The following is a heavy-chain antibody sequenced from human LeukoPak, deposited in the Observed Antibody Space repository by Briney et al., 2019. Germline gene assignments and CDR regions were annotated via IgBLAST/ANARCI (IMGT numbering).Heavy chain of an antibody. CDR3: AKRGVVIRVILVGFHKEAYYFDS. V-gene: IGHV3-23*01. CDR1: GFTFTSYA. D-gene: IGHD3-22*01. Sequence: GSLRLSCAASGFTFTSYAMSWIRQAPGKGLEWVSAISGGAEDTYYPDSVKGRFTISRDNPKNTLYLQMNSLRAEDTAVYFCAKRGVVIRVILVGFHKEAYYFDSWGQGALVTVSS. J-gene: IGHJ4*02. CDR2: ISGGAEDT.